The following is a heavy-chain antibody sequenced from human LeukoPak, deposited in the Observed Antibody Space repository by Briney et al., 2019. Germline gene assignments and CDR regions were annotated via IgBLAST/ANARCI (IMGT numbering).Heavy chain of an antibody. CDR3: VKARVTRAYSGNYLSFDS. CDR1: GFTFSTYA. CDR2: ISSNGGST. Sequence: GGSLRLSCSASGFTFSTYAMHWVRQAPGKGLEYVSAISSNGGSTYYADSVKGRFTISRDNSKNTLYLQMSSLRAEDTAVYYCVKARVTRAYSGNYLSFDSWGQGTLVTVSS. V-gene: IGHV3-64D*06. J-gene: IGHJ4*02. D-gene: IGHD1-26*01.